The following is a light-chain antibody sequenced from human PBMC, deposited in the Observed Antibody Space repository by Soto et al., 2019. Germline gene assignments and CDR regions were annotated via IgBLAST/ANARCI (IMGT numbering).Light chain of an antibody. CDR1: QSVSTN. V-gene: IGKV3-15*01. CDR2: GAS. J-gene: IGKJ5*01. Sequence: EIVMTRSPATLSVSPGERATLSCRASQSVSTNLAWYQQKPGQAPRVLIYGASTRATGVPARFSGSGSETDFILTISSLQSEDFAVYFCQQYYNWPPITFGQGTRLEIK. CDR3: QQYYNWPPIT.